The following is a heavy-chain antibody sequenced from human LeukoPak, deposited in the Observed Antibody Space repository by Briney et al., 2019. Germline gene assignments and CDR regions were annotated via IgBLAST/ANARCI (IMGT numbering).Heavy chain of an antibody. Sequence: PSETLSLTCTVSGGSISSYYWSWIRQPPGKGLEWIGYIYYSGSTNYNPSLKSRVTISVDTSKSQFSLNLSSVTAADTAIYYCAKNARYNWFDPWGQGTLVTVSS. CDR2: IYYSGST. V-gene: IGHV4-59*03. J-gene: IGHJ5*02. CDR1: GGSISSYY. CDR3: AKNARYNWFDP.